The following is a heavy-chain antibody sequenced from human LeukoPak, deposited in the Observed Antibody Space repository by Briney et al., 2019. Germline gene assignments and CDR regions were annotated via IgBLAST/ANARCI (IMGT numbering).Heavy chain of an antibody. V-gene: IGHV4-39*01. D-gene: IGHD2-2*01. CDR3: ARLPDCSSTSCYLPYNWFDP. J-gene: IGHJ5*02. CDR2: IYYSGST. Sequence: SETLSLTCTVSGYSISSSSYYWGWIRQPPGKGLEWIGSIYYSGSTYYNPSLKSRVTISVDTSKNQFSLKLSSVTAADTAVYYCARLPDCSSTSCYLPYNWFDPWGQGTLVTVSS. CDR1: GYSISSSSYY.